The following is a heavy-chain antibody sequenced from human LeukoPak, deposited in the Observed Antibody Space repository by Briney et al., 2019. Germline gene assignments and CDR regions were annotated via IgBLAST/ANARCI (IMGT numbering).Heavy chain of an antibody. CDR2: IYYSGST. J-gene: IGHJ3*02. D-gene: IGHD3-9*01. CDR3: ARAVRYFGQDAFDI. V-gene: IGHV4-61*01. CDR1: GDSITNSNYY. Sequence: PSETLSLTCTASGDSITNSNYYWSWIRQPPGKGLEWIGYIYYSGSTNQNPSLKSRVTISVDTSKNQFSLKLSSVTAADTAVYYCARAVRYFGQDAFDIWGQGTMVTVSS.